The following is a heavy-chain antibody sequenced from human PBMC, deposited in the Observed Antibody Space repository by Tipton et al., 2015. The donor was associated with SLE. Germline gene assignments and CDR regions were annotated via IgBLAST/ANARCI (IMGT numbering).Heavy chain of an antibody. D-gene: IGHD3-16*01. CDR2: INPSGGST. CDR1: GYTFTSYY. V-gene: IGHV1-46*01. CDR3: ARDLGGSGDY. J-gene: IGHJ4*02. Sequence: QSGAEVKKPGASVKVSCKASGYTFTSYYMHWVRQAPGQGLEWMGIINPSGGSTSYAQKFQGRVTMTEDTSTDTAYMELSSLRSEDTAVYYCARDLGGSGDYWGQGTLVTVSS.